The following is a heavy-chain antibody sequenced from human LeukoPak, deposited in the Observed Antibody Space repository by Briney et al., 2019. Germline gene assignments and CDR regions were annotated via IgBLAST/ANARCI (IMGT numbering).Heavy chain of an antibody. Sequence: ASVKVSCKAPGYTFTSYGISWVRQAPGQGLEWMGWISAYNGNTNYAQKLQGRVTMTTDTSTSTAYMELRSLRSDDTAVYYCARGLLWFGELLADFDYWGQGTLVTVSS. CDR1: GYTFTSYG. CDR3: ARGLLWFGELLADFDY. CDR2: ISAYNGNT. V-gene: IGHV1-18*01. J-gene: IGHJ4*02. D-gene: IGHD3-10*01.